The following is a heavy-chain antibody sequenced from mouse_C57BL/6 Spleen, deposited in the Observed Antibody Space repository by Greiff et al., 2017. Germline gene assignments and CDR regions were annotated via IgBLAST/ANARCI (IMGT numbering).Heavy chain of an antibody. Sequence: EVKVVESGGGLVKPGGSLKLSCAASGFTFSDYGMHWVRQAPEKGLEWVAYISSGSSTIYYADTVKGRFTISRDNAKNTLFLQMTSLRSEDTAMYYCARGGYGNPLDYWGQGTTLTVSS. D-gene: IGHD2-10*02. CDR3: ARGGYGNPLDY. CDR1: GFTFSDYG. CDR2: ISSGSSTI. V-gene: IGHV5-17*01. J-gene: IGHJ2*01.